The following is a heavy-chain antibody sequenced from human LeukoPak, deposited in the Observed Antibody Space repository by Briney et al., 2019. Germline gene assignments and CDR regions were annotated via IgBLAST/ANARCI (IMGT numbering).Heavy chain of an antibody. CDR3: ASDHIVVVTAINYYYYYGMDV. D-gene: IGHD2-21*02. CDR1: GGTFSSYA. V-gene: IGHV1-69*04. J-gene: IGHJ6*02. Sequence: SVKVSCKASGGTFSSYAISWVRQAPGQGLEWMGRIIPILGIANYAQKFQGRVTITADKSTSTAYMELSSLRSEDTVVYYCASDHIVVVTAINYYYYYGMDVWGQGTTVAVSS. CDR2: IIPILGIA.